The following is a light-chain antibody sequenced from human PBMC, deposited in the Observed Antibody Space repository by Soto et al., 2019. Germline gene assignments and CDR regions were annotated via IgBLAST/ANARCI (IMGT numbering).Light chain of an antibody. Sequence: QSVLTQPPSASGTPGQRVTIACSGSSSNIGRNTVHWYQQYPGTAPQPLIYDNNQRPSGVPDRFSGSKSGTSASLAISGLQSEDEADYYCATWDDSLSGVIFGGGTQLTVL. CDR1: SSNIGRNT. CDR2: DNN. J-gene: IGLJ2*01. CDR3: ATWDDSLSGVI. V-gene: IGLV1-44*01.